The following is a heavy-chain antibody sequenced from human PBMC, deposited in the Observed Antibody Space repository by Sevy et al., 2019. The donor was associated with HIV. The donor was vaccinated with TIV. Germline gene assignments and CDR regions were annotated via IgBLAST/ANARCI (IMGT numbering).Heavy chain of an antibody. V-gene: IGHV3-53*01. CDR3: ARFSVYYYDSSGYYTTGNAFDI. J-gene: IGHJ3*02. CDR1: GFIVSNNY. CDR2: IYSGDST. Sequence: GGSLRLSCAVSGFIVSNNYMSWVRQAPGKGLEWVSIIYSGDSTYYADSVKGRFTISRDNSKNTLYLQMNSLRAEDTAVYYCARFSVYYYDSSGYYTTGNAFDIWGQGTMVTVSS. D-gene: IGHD3-22*01.